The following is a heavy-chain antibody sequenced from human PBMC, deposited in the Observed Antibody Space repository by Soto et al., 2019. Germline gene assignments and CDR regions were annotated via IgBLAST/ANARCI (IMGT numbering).Heavy chain of an antibody. CDR3: ARDRLGYCSSTSCYEHNWFDP. V-gene: IGHV3-21*01. D-gene: IGHD2-2*01. Sequence: XGSLRLSCAASGFTFSSYSMNWVRQAPGKGLEWVSSISSSSSYIYYADSVKGRFTISRDNAKNSLYLQMNSLRAEDTAVYYCARDRLGYCSSTSCYEHNWFDPWGQGTLVTVSS. J-gene: IGHJ5*02. CDR1: GFTFSSYS. CDR2: ISSSSSYI.